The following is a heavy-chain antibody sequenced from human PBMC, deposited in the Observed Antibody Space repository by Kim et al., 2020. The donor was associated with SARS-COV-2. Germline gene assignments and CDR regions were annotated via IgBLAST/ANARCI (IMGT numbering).Heavy chain of an antibody. CDR3: ARSPHRHYFDY. J-gene: IGHJ4*02. Sequence: SETLSLTCTVSGGSISSYYWSWIRQPPGKGLEWIGYIYYSGSTNYNPSLKSRVTISVDTSKNQFSLKLSSVTAADTAVYYCARSPHRHYFDYWGQGTLVT. CDR1: GGSISSYY. V-gene: IGHV4-59*08. CDR2: IYYSGST.